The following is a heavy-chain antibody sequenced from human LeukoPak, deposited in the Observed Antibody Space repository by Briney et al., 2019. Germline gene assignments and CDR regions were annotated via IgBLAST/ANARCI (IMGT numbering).Heavy chain of an antibody. V-gene: IGHV4-34*01. CDR1: GGSFSGYY. J-gene: IGHJ4*02. CDR3: AVVTTSPYAFDY. D-gene: IGHD2-21*02. Sequence: SETLSLTCAVYGGSFSGYYWSWIRQPPGKGLEWIGEINHSGSTNYNPSLKSRVTISVDTSKNQFSLKLSSVTAADTAVYYCAVVTTSPYAFDYWGQGTLVTVSS. CDR2: INHSGST.